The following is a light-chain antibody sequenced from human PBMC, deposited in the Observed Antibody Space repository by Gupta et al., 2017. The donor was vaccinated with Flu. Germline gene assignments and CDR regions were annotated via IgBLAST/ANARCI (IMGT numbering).Light chain of an antibody. CDR2: GAS. Sequence: EIVMTQSPATLSVSPGERATLSCRASQRLSDNLAWYQQKFGQPPRLLIYGASTRATGTPGRFSGSGSGTDFTLTISSLQSEDFAIYYCQQENNWPVTFGGGTKVE. CDR1: QRLSDN. J-gene: IGKJ4*01. CDR3: QQENNWPVT. V-gene: IGKV3-15*01.